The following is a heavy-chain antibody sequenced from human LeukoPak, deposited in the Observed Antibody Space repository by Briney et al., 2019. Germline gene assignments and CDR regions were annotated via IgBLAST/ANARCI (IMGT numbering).Heavy chain of an antibody. D-gene: IGHD1-20*01. V-gene: IGHV3-30-3*01. CDR1: GFTFSSYA. CDR2: ISYDGSNK. J-gene: IGHJ4*02. CDR3: ARGHNSTLPD. Sequence: GGSLRFSCAASGFTFSSYAMHWVRQAPGKGLEWVAVISYDGSNKYYADSVKGRFTISRDNAKNSMYLEMNSLRAEDTAVYYCARGHNSTLPDWGQGSLVTVSS.